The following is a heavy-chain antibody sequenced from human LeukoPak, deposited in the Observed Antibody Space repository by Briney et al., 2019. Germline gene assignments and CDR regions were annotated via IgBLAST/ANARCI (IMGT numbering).Heavy chain of an antibody. D-gene: IGHD5-18*01. Sequence: GESLKISCKGSGYSFTSYWIGWVRQMPGKGLEWRGIIYPGDSDTRYSPSFQGQVTISADKSISTAYLQWSSLKASDTAMYHCARRLGGDTASNWFDPWGQGTLVTVSS. V-gene: IGHV5-51*01. CDR3: ARRLGGDTASNWFDP. CDR2: IYPGDSDT. CDR1: GYSFTSYW. J-gene: IGHJ5*02.